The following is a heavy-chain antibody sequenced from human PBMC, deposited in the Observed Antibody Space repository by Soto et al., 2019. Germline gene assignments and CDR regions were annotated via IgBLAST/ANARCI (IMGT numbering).Heavy chain of an antibody. D-gene: IGHD3-22*01. CDR2: ISFDLNNQ. J-gene: IGHJ4*02. V-gene: IGHV3-30*07. CDR3: AKDKDKRGYYSVGE. CDR1: VFKFLSFA. Sequence: PVVSLILSCSSSVFKFLSFAMHLFLQAPGHGLGWVAVISFDLNNQYYAYFVKVRFTISIDNSKTTLYLQMDSLRAEDTDLYFCAKDKDKRGYYSVGEWGRGHLVNVSS.